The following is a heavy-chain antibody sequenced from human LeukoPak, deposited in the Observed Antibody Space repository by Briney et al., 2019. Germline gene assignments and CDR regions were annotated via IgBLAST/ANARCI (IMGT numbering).Heavy chain of an antibody. Sequence: GGSLRLSCAASGFTFSNNGMHWVRQAPGKGLEWVAFIRYDGSNKDYADSVKGRFTISRDNSKNTLYLQMNSLRTEDTAVYYCAREEYSSSWYVIEYFQHWGQGTLVTVSS. J-gene: IGHJ1*01. D-gene: IGHD6-13*01. CDR1: GFTFSNNG. CDR3: AREEYSSSWYVIEYFQH. CDR2: IRYDGSNK. V-gene: IGHV3-30*02.